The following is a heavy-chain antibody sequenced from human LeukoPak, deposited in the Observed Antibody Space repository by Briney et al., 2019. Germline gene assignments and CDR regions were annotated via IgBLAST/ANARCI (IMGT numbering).Heavy chain of an antibody. CDR3: ARGSGSYNYYYYYGMDV. D-gene: IGHD3-10*01. CDR1: GGSISSYY. J-gene: IGHJ6*02. CDR2: IYYSGST. Sequence: TPSETLSLTCTVSGGSISSYYWSWIRQPPGKGLQWIGYIYYSGSTNYNPSLKSRVTISVDTSKNQFSLKLSSVTAADTAVYYCARGSGSYNYYYYYGMDVWGQATTVTVSS. V-gene: IGHV4-59*01.